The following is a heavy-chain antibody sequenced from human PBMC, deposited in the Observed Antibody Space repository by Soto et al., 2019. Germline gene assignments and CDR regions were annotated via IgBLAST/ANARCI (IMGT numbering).Heavy chain of an antibody. Sequence: SVKVSCKASGFTFTSSAMQWVRQARGQSLEGIGWIVVGSGNTNYAQKFQERVTITRDMSTSTAYMELSSLRSEDTAVYYCAAGLTMVRGVIIPYYYGMDVWGQGTTVTVSS. J-gene: IGHJ6*02. CDR1: GFTFTSSA. CDR2: IVVGSGNT. V-gene: IGHV1-58*02. CDR3: AAGLTMVRGVIIPYYYGMDV. D-gene: IGHD3-10*01.